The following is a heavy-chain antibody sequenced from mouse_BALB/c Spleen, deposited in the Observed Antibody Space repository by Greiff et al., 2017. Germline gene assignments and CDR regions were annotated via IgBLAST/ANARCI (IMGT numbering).Heavy chain of an antibody. CDR3: ERGPISYAMDY. J-gene: IGHJ4*01. CDR2: ILPGSGST. V-gene: IGHV1-9*01. CDR1: GYTFSSYW. Sequence: QVQLQQSGAELMKPGASVKISCKATGYTFSSYWIEWVKQRPGHGLEWIGEILPGSGSTNYNEKFKGKATFTADTSSNTAYMQLSSLTSEDSAVYYCERGPISYAMDYWGQGTSVTVSS.